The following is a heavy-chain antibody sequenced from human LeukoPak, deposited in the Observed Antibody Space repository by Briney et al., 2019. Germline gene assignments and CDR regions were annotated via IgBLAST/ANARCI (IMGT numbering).Heavy chain of an antibody. CDR2: IYSGGST. V-gene: IGHV3-53*04. Sequence: TGGSLRLSCAASGFTVSSNYMSWVRQAPGKGLEWVSVIYSGGSTYYADSVKGRFTISRHNSKNTLYLQVNSLRAEDTAVYYCASGSSWYFDYWGQGTLVTVSS. D-gene: IGHD6-13*01. CDR3: ASGSSWYFDY. CDR1: GFTVSSNY. J-gene: IGHJ4*02.